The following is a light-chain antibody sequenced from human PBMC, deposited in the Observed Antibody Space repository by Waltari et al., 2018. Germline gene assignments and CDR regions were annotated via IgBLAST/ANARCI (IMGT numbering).Light chain of an antibody. V-gene: IGKV3-20*01. CDR1: QSVGSDY. CDR3: QQYGISPRT. Sequence: EVVLTQSPVTLSLSPGERATLSCRASQSVGSDYLAWYQQKPGQAPRLLLYGASSRATGIPDRFSGSVSGTDFTLTISRLEPEDFAVYYCQQYGISPRTFGQGTKVEI. CDR2: GAS. J-gene: IGKJ1*01.